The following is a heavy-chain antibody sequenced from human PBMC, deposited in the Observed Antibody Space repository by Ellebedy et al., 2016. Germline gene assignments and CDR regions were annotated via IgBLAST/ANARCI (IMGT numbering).Heavy chain of an antibody. D-gene: IGHD1-26*01. J-gene: IGHJ3*02. Sequence: GESLKISXAASGFTFSSYWMHWVRQAPGKGLVWVSRINSDGSSTSYADSVKGRFTISRDNAKNTLYLQMNSLRAEDTAVYYCARGFAFQWELTLDAFDIWGQGTMVTVSS. V-gene: IGHV3-74*01. CDR3: ARGFAFQWELTLDAFDI. CDR2: INSDGSST. CDR1: GFTFSSYW.